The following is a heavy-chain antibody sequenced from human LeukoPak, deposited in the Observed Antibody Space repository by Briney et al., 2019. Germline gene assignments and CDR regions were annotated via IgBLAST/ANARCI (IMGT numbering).Heavy chain of an antibody. J-gene: IGHJ3*01. CDR3: ARGRWGEFPL. Sequence: SETLSLTCAVYGGSFSGYYWSWIRQPPGKGLEWIGEINHSGSTNYNPSLKSRVTISVDTSKNHFSLKLSSVTAADTAVYYCARGRWGEFPLWGQGTMVTVSS. V-gene: IGHV4-34*01. D-gene: IGHD3-16*01. CDR2: INHSGST. CDR1: GGSFSGYY.